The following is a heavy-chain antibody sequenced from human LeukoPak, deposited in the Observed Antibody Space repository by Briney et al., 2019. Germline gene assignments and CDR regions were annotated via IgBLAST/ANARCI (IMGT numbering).Heavy chain of an antibody. CDR1: GFTFSSYS. CDR3: ASSGSYMFDY. V-gene: IGHV3-48*02. CDR2: ITASGTAM. J-gene: IGHJ4*02. Sequence: PGGSLRLSCAASGFTFSSYSMNWVRQAPGKGLEWVSHITASGTAMFYADSVKGRFTISRDNAKNSLYLQMNSLRDEDTAVYYCASSGSYMFDYWGQGTLVTVSS. D-gene: IGHD1-26*01.